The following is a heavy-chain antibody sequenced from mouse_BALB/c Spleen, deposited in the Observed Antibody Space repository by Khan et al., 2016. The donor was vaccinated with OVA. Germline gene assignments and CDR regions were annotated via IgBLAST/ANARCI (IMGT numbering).Heavy chain of an antibody. CDR1: GYTFTDSV. CDR2: IYPGSDGT. CDR3: ARAGWDVFAY. D-gene: IGHD4-1*01. Sequence: QVQLQQSGPELVKPGASVKMSCKASGYTFTDSVMNWVKQRTGQGLEWIGQIYPGSDGTYYNEKFKGNATLTAARSSSTAYMQLSSLTSEDSAVYFCARAGWDVFAYWGQGTLVTVAA. J-gene: IGHJ3*01. V-gene: IGHV1-77*01.